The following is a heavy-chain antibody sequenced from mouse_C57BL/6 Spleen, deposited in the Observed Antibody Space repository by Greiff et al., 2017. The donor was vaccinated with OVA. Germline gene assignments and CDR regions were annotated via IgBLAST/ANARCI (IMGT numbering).Heavy chain of an antibody. V-gene: IGHV7-3*01. J-gene: IGHJ4*01. CDR1: GFTFTDYY. CDR3: ARYGPTGGMGG. CDR2: IRNKANGYTT. D-gene: IGHD1-1*01. Sequence: EVQGVESGGGLVQPGGSLSLSCAASGFTFTDYYMSWVRQPPGKALEWLGFIRNKANGYTTEYSASVKGRFTISRDNSQSILYLQMNALRAEDRAAYYGARYGPTGGMGGWGQGTSVTVSS.